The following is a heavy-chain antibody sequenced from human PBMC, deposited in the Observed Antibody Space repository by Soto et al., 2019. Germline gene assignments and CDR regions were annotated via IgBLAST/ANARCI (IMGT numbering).Heavy chain of an antibody. D-gene: IGHD6-19*01. CDR1: GVTFSTYA. CDR2: ISRSGGST. Sequence: EVQLLESGGGLVQPGGSLRLSCAASGVTFSTYAMSWVRQAPGKGLEWVSAISRSGGSTYYADSVKGRFTVSRDNPENMLYLQMNSLRAEVTAVYFCAKGSARTYYFDSWGQGTLVTVSS. J-gene: IGHJ4*02. V-gene: IGHV3-23*01. CDR3: AKGSARTYYFDS.